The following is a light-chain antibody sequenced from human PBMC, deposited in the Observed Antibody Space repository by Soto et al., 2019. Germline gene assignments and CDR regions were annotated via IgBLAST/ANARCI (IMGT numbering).Light chain of an antibody. J-gene: IGKJ2*01. Sequence: EVVMTQSPASLSESAGERVTLSCRTSQSVSSNLAWYQQKVGRAPILLVHSASTKATGIPARFSGSGCGTEFTLSISSLQSEDSEVYYCLQYNNWPYPFCQGTKLDI. V-gene: IGKV3-15*01. CDR2: SAS. CDR3: LQYNNWPYP. CDR1: QSVSSN.